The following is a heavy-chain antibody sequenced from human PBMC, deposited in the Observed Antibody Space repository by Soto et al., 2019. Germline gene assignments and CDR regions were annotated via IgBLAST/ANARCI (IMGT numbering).Heavy chain of an antibody. V-gene: IGHV1-18*01. J-gene: IGHJ4*02. CDR3: ARSSHGGYSYGYGGPYFDY. CDR1: GYTFTSYG. CDR2: ISAYNGNT. D-gene: IGHD5-18*01. Sequence: ASVKVSCKASGYTFTSYGISWVRQAPGQGLEWMGWISAYNGNTNYAQKLQGRVTMTTDTSTSTAYMELRSLRSDDTAVYYCARSSHGGYSYGYGGPYFDYWGQGTLVTVSS.